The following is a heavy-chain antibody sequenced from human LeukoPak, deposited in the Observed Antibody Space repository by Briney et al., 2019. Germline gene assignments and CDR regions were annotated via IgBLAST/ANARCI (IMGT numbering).Heavy chain of an antibody. J-gene: IGHJ4*02. V-gene: IGHV3-30*04. CDR3: AREMLRGVVPYY. Sequence: PGRLLILSCAASGFTFSTYATYWVRQTPGNALDAVALITSDGRNKYYADSVKGRFTISRDSSKNTLYLQMNSLRVEDTAVYYCAREMLRGVVPYYWGQGTLVTVSS. CDR1: GFTFSTYA. D-gene: IGHD3-10*01. CDR2: ITSDGRNK.